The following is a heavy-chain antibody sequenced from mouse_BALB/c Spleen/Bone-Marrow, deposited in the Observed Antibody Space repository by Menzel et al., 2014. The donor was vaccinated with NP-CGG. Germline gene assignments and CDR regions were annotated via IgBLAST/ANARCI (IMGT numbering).Heavy chain of an antibody. CDR1: GFTFSSFG. CDR3: ARSPYDYAAMDY. J-gene: IGHJ4*01. CDR2: ISSGSSTI. D-gene: IGHD2-4*01. V-gene: IGHV5-17*02. Sequence: EVQGVESGGGLVQPGGSRKLSCAASGFTFSSFGMHWVRQAPEKGLEWVAYISSGSSTIYYADTVKGRFTISRDNPKNTQFLQMTSLRSEDTAMYYCARSPYDYAAMDYWGQGTSVTVSS.